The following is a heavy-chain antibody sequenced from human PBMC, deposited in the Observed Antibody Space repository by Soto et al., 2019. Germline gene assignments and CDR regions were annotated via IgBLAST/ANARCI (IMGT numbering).Heavy chain of an antibody. CDR3: AKDKSTGEYSYYRYMDV. J-gene: IGHJ6*03. D-gene: IGHD4-17*01. V-gene: IGHV3-9*01. CDR2: ISWNSGNL. CDR1: GFSFDDYA. Sequence: EVQLVESGGGLVQAARSLRLSCAASGFSFDDYAMHWVRQAPGRGLEWVSGISWNSGNLDYADSVKGRFTISRDNANNSLYLQMNSLRPEDTALYFCAKDKSTGEYSYYRYMDVWGKGTTVTVSS.